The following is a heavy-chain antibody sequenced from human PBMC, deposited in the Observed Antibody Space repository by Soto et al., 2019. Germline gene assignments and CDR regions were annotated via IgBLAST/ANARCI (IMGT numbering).Heavy chain of an antibody. CDR3: ARSQGIPGTRASQYAMDV. V-gene: IGHV1-69*13. D-gene: IGHD1-20*01. J-gene: IGHJ6*02. CDR2: IIPIFGTP. Sequence: GASVKVSCKASGDTFSTFAISWVRQAPGQGLEWMGGIIPIFGTPDYAQHFPGRVTISADESTKTAYLELSSLRPEDTAVYYCARSQGIPGTRASQYAMDVWGQGTTVTVSS. CDR1: GDTFSTFA.